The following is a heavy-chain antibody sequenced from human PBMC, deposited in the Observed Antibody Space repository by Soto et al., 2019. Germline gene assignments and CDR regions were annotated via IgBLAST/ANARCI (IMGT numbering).Heavy chain of an antibody. CDR3: ARATDIVVVVAATPPHFDY. Sequence: LSLTCAVYGGSFSGYYWSWIRQPPGKGLEWIGEINHSGSTNYNPSLKSRVTISVDTSKNQFSLKLSSVTAADTAVYYCARATDIVVVVAATPPHFDYWGQGALVTVSS. J-gene: IGHJ4*02. D-gene: IGHD2-15*01. CDR1: GGSFSGYY. V-gene: IGHV4-34*01. CDR2: INHSGST.